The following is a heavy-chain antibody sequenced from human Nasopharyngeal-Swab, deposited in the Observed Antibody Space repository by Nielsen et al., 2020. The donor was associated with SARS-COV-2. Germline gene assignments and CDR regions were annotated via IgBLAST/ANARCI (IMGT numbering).Heavy chain of an antibody. Sequence: GESLKISCAASGFTFSSYAMSWVRQAPGKGLEWVSYISSSSSYTNYADSVKGRFTISRDNAKNSLYLQMNSLRAEDTALYYCAKGGCSSTSCNVYYYYGMDVWGQGTTVTVSS. CDR2: ISSSSSYT. CDR1: GFTFSSYA. D-gene: IGHD2-2*01. J-gene: IGHJ6*02. V-gene: IGHV3-11*05. CDR3: AKGGCSSTSCNVYYYYGMDV.